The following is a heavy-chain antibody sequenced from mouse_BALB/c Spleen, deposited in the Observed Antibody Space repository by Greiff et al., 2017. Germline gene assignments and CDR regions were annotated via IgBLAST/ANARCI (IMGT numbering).Heavy chain of an antibody. Sequence: EVQLVESGGGLVQPGGSRILSCAASGFTFSSFGMHWVRQAPEKGLEWVAYISSGSSTIYYADTVKGRFTISRDNPKNTLFLQMTSLRSEDTAMYYCARFLYGSSPFAYWGQGTLVTVSA. CDR2: ISSGSSTI. J-gene: IGHJ3*01. CDR3: ARFLYGSSPFAY. CDR1: GFTFSSFG. V-gene: IGHV5-17*02. D-gene: IGHD1-1*01.